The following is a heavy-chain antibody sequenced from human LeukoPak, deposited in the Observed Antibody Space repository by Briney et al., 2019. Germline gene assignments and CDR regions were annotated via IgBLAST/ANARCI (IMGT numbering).Heavy chain of an antibody. CDR3: AKGQSASSTFDC. CDR1: GFTFSSHA. CDR2: IRGSSDVI. Sequence: PGGSLRLSCAASGFTFSSHAMSWVRQAPGKGPEWVSLIRGSSDVIEYADSVRGRFTISRDNSKNTVSLQLNNLRAEDTALYYCAKGQSASSTFDCWGQGTLVTVSP. V-gene: IGHV3-23*01. J-gene: IGHJ4*02.